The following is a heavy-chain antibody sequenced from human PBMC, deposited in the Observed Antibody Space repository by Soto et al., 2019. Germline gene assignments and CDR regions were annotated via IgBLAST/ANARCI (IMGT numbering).Heavy chain of an antibody. Sequence: VKVSCKASGYTFTSYGTSWVRQAPGQGLEWMGWISAYNGNTNYAQKLQGRVTMTTDTSTSTAYMELRSLRSDDTAVYYCARGSIAAAGRGGGYYYYGMDVWGQGTTVTVSS. CDR2: ISAYNGNT. V-gene: IGHV1-18*01. CDR3: ARGSIAAAGRGGGYYYYGMDV. D-gene: IGHD6-13*01. J-gene: IGHJ6*02. CDR1: GYTFTSYG.